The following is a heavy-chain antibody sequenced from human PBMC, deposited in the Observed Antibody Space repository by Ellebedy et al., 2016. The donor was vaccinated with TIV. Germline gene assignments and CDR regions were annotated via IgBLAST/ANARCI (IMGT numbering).Heavy chain of an antibody. CDR3: AITSGSFYNDY. D-gene: IGHD3-10*01. V-gene: IGHV4-34*01. CDR2: VNHSGST. CDR1: AASSRRYT. Sequence: MPSETLSLTCAAYAASSRRYTWRRIRHPPGQGLEWIGAVNHSGSTHYYPSLKSRVIMSIDTSKNQFFLNLTSVTAADTAVYYCAITSGSFYNDYWGQGTLVTVSS. J-gene: IGHJ4*02.